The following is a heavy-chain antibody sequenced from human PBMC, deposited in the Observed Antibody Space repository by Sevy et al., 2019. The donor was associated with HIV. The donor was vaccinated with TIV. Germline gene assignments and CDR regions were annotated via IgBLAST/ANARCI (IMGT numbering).Heavy chain of an antibody. CDR3: ARDLPPSATTVAHFDC. Sequence: GGSLRISCAASGFSFSSYEMNWVRQAPGKGLEWVSYISNSGTTISYSDSVRGRFTISRDNARNLLYLQMNSLRAEDTAVSYCARDLPPSATTVAHFDCWGQGTLVTVSS. J-gene: IGHJ4*02. V-gene: IGHV3-48*03. CDR2: ISNSGTTI. CDR1: GFSFSSYE. D-gene: IGHD4-17*01.